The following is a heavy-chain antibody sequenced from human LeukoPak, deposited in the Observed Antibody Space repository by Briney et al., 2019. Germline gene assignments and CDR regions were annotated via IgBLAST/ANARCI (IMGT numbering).Heavy chain of an antibody. CDR1: GGSISSYY. CDR3: ARSAVAGNVDY. CDR2: IYYSGST. V-gene: IGHV4-59*01. J-gene: IGHJ4*02. D-gene: IGHD6-19*01. Sequence: SETLSLTCTVSGGSISSYYWSWIRQPPGKGLEWIGYIYYSGSTNYNPSLKSRVTISVDTSKNQFSLKLSSVTAADTAVYYCARSAVAGNVDYWGQGTLVTVSS.